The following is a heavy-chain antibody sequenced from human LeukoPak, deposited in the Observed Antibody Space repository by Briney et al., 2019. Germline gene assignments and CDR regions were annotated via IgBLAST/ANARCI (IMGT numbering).Heavy chain of an antibody. CDR2: IAGRGDAT. V-gene: IGHV3-23*01. J-gene: IGHJ6*03. CDR1: DFSFITYA. CDR3: ARDPYNGNYGDYYYYYMDV. Sequence: GGSLRLSCAGSDFSFITYAMSWVRQAPGKGLEWVSTIAGRGDATYYADSVKGRFTISRDNAKNSLYLQMNSLRAEDTAIYYCARDPYNGNYGDYYYYYMDVWGKGTTVTISS. D-gene: IGHD1-26*01.